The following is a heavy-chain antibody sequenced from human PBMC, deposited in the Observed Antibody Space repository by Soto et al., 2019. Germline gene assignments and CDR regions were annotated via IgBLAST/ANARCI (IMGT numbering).Heavy chain of an antibody. V-gene: IGHV4-59*12. D-gene: IGHD3-10*02. CDR3: AREMFPPVYWFDP. CDR2: IYYSGST. CDR1: GGSISSYY. Sequence: SETLSLTCTVSGGSISSYYWSWIRQPPGKGLEWIGDIYYSGSTNYNPSLKSRVTISVDTSKNQFSLKLSSVTAADTAVDYGAREMFPPVYWFDPWGQGTLVTVSS. J-gene: IGHJ5*02.